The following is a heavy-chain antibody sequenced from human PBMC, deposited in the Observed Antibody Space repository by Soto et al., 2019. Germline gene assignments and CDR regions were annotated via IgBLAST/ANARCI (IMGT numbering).Heavy chain of an antibody. Sequence: ASVKVSCKASGYTFTIYYMHWVRQAPGQGLEWMGIINPSGGSTSYAQKFQGRVTMTRDTSTSTVYMELSSLRSEDTAVYYCARDFVVVPSALYYFDYWGQGTLVTVSS. V-gene: IGHV1-46*03. D-gene: IGHD2-2*01. CDR3: ARDFVVVPSALYYFDY. CDR1: GYTFTIYY. CDR2: INPSGGST. J-gene: IGHJ4*02.